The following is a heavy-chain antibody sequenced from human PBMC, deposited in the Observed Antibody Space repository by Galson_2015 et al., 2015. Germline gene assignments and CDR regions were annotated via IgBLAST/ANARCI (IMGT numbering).Heavy chain of an antibody. CDR3: ARLGWAAPPDY. CDR1: GGSMNNNCCY. D-gene: IGHD1-26*01. J-gene: IGHJ4*02. Sequence: ETLSLTCTVSGGSMNNNCCYWGWVRQPPGKGLEWIGSVHFGGSTQYNPSLKSRVTISLDTSKSQFSLKVNSVTAADTAVYFCARLGWAAPPDYWGQGALVIVSS. V-gene: IGHV4-39*01. CDR2: VHFGGST.